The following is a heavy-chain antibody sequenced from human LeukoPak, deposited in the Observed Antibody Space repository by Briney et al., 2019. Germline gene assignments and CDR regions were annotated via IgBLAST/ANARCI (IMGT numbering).Heavy chain of an antibody. CDR3: AKDMVIAVAGRYYYYYYGMDV. D-gene: IGHD6-19*01. Sequence: GGSLRLSCAASGFTFDDYAMHWVRQAPGKGLEWVSLISGGGGSTYYADSVKGRFTISRDNSKNSLYLQMNSLRTEDTALYYCAKDMVIAVAGRYYYYYYGMDVWGQGTTVTVSS. CDR2: ISGGGGST. J-gene: IGHJ6*02. CDR1: GFTFDDYA. V-gene: IGHV3-43*02.